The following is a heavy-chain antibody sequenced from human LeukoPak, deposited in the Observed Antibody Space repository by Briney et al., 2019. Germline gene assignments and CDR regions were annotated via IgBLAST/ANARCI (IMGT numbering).Heavy chain of an antibody. CDR1: GYTFTSYA. J-gene: IGHJ4*02. CDR3: ARDHHPYYYDSSGPAGGY. V-gene: IGHV1-3*01. D-gene: IGHD3-22*01. CDR2: INAGNGNT. Sequence: ASVKVSCKASGYTFTSYAMHWVRQAPGQGLEWMGWINAGNGNTKYSQKFQGRVTTTRDTSASTAYMELSSLRSEDTAVYYCARDHHPYYYDSSGPAGGYWGQGTLVTVSS.